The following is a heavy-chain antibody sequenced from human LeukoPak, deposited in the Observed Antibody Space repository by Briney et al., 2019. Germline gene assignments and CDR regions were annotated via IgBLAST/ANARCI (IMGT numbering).Heavy chain of an antibody. V-gene: IGHV3-49*03. CDR1: GFTFGDYA. D-gene: IGHD2-2*01. Sequence: PGGSLRLSCTASGFTFGDYAMSWFRQAPGKGLEWVGFIRSKAYGGTTDYAASVNGRFTISMSDSKSIAYLQMNSLRDEDTAVYYCAREGSTFYYYYGMDVWGQGTTVTVSS. CDR3: AREGSTFYYYYGMDV. J-gene: IGHJ6*02. CDR2: IRSKAYGGTT.